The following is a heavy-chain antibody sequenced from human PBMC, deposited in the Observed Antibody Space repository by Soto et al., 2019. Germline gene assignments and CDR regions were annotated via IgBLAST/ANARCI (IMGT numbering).Heavy chain of an antibody. CDR3: ARGRGVLLWFGNLNWFDP. J-gene: IGHJ5*02. V-gene: IGHV4-30-2*01. CDR2: IYHSGST. CDR1: GGSISSGGYS. D-gene: IGHD3-10*01. Sequence: PSETLSLTCAVSGGSISSGGYSWSWIRQPPGKGLEWIGYIYHSGSTYYNPSLKSRVTISVDRSKNQFSLKLSSVTAADTAVYYCARGRGVLLWFGNLNWFDPWGQGTLVTVSS.